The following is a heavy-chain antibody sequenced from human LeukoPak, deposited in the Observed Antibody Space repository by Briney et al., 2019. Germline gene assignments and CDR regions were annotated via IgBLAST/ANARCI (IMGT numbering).Heavy chain of an antibody. J-gene: IGHJ5*02. CDR3: ARHGGGEQWPILGFDP. CDR1: GYTLTGYY. Sequence: GASVKVSCKASGYTLTGYYMHWVRQAPGQGLEWMGWINPNSGGTNYAQKFQGRVTMTRDTSISTAYMELSRLRSDDTAVYYCARHGGGEQWPILGFDPWGQGTLVTVSS. CDR2: INPNSGGT. V-gene: IGHV1-2*02. D-gene: IGHD6-19*01.